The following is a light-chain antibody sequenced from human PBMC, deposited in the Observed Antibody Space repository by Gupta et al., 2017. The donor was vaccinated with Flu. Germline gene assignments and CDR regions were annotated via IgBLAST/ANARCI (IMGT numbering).Light chain of an antibody. J-gene: IGLJ2*01. CDR1: NIGSKS. Sequence: SYVLTQPPSVSVAPGQTARITCGGNNIGSKSVHWYQQKPGQAPVLVVYDNNDRPSGIPERFSGSNSGNTATLTISRVEAGVEADYYCQVWDSSSDHPVFGGGTKLTVL. CDR2: DNN. V-gene: IGLV3-21*02. CDR3: QVWDSSSDHPV.